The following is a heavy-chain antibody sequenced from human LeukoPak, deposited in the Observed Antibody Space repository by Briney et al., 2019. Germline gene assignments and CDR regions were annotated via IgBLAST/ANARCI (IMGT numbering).Heavy chain of an antibody. CDR2: ISGSGGST. CDR1: GFTFSSYA. CDR3: ARDCTRYSSSSFEALDI. Sequence: GGSLRLSCAASGFTFSSYAMSWVRQAPGKGLEWVSAISGSGGSTYYADSVKGRFTISRDNAKNSLYLQMNSLRAEDTAVYYCARDCTRYSSSSFEALDIWGQGIMVTVSS. J-gene: IGHJ3*02. V-gene: IGHV3-23*01. D-gene: IGHD6-13*01.